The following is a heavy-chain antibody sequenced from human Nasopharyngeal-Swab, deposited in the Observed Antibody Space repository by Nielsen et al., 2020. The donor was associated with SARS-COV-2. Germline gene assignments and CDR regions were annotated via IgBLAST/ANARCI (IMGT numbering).Heavy chain of an antibody. V-gene: IGHV4-59*08. J-gene: IGHJ5*02. CDR3: ASGAISKFDP. Sequence: SETLSLTCTVPGGSISSYYWSWIRQPPGKGLEWIGYIYYSGSTNYNPSLKSRVTISVDTSKNQFSLKLSSVTAADTAVYYCASGAISKFDPWGQGTLVTVSS. CDR1: GGSISSYY. CDR2: IYYSGST.